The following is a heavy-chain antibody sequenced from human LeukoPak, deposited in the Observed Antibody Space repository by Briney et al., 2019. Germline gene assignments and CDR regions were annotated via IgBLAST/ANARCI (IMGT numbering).Heavy chain of an antibody. V-gene: IGHV4-39*07. CDR1: GGSISSSSYY. CDR3: ARDATDDAFDI. CDR2: IYYSGST. J-gene: IGHJ3*02. Sequence: SETLSLTCTVSGGSISSSSYYWGWIRQPPGKGLEWIGSIYYSGSTYYNPSLKSRVTISVDTSKNQFSLKLSSVTAADTAVYYCARDATDDAFDIWGQGTMVTVSS.